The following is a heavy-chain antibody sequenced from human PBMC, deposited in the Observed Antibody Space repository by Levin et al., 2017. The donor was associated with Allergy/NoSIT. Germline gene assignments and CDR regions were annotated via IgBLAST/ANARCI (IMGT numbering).Heavy chain of an antibody. CDR1: GFTFSSYG. CDR2: IWSDGSNK. Sequence: GESLKISCAASGFTFSSYGMHWVRQAPGKGLEWVAVIWSDGSNKYYADSVKGRFTISRDNSKNTLYLQMNSLRAEDTAVYYCATTPSERGHYWGQGTLVTVSS. D-gene: IGHD1-1*01. V-gene: IGHV3-33*01. CDR3: ATTPSERGHY. J-gene: IGHJ4*02.